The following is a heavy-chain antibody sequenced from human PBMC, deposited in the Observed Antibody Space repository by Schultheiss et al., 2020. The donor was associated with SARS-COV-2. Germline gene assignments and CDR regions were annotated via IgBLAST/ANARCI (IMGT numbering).Heavy chain of an antibody. V-gene: IGHV3-33*08. CDR1: GFTFSDYY. J-gene: IGHJ4*02. D-gene: IGHD1-26*01. Sequence: GESLKISCAASGFTFSDYYMSWIRQAPGKGLEWVAVIWYDGSNKYYADSVKGRFTISRDNSKNTLYLQMNSLRAEDTAVYYCAREWVGATDYWGQGTLVTVSS. CDR2: IWYDGSNK. CDR3: AREWVGATDY.